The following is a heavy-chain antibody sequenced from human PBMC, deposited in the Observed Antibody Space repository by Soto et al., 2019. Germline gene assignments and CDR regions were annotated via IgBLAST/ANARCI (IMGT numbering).Heavy chain of an antibody. CDR2: IYPGDSDT. CDR3: ARLTNGGATTVVTRVSVSYGMDV. Sequence: GESLKISCKGSGYSFTRYWIGWVRQMPGKGLEWMGIIYPGDSDTRYSPSFQGQVTISADKSISTAYLQWSSLKASDTAMYYCARLTNGGATTVVTRVSVSYGMDVWGQGTTVTVSS. J-gene: IGHJ6*02. CDR1: GYSFTRYW. V-gene: IGHV5-51*01. D-gene: IGHD4-17*01.